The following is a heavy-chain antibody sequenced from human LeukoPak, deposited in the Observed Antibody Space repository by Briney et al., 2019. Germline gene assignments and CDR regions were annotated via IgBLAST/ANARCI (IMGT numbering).Heavy chain of an antibody. D-gene: IGHD5-24*01. Sequence: GGSLRLSCAASGFTFSSYGMHWVRQAPGKGLEWVAVISYDGSNKYYADSVKGRFTISRDNSKNTLYLQMNSLGAEDTAVYYCARETRVRWTDYWGQGILVTVSS. V-gene: IGHV3-30*03. CDR2: ISYDGSNK. CDR3: ARETRVRWTDY. CDR1: GFTFSSYG. J-gene: IGHJ4*02.